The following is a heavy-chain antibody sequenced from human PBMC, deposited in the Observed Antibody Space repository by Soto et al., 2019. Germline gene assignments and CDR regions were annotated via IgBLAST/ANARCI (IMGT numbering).Heavy chain of an antibody. CDR3: AKDRITMVRGVNLNAFDI. V-gene: IGHV3-23*01. CDR2: ISGSGGST. Sequence: GSLRLSCAASGFTFSSYAMSWVRQAPGKGLEWVSAISGSGGSTYYADSVKGRFTISRDNSKNTLYLQMNSLRAEDTAVYYCAKDRITMVRGVNLNAFDIWDQGTMVTVSS. CDR1: GFTFSSYA. J-gene: IGHJ3*02. D-gene: IGHD3-10*01.